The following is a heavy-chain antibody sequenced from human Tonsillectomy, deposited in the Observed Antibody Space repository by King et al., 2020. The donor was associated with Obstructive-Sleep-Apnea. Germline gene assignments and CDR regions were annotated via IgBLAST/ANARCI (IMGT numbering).Heavy chain of an antibody. CDR2: ISYDGSNK. D-gene: IGHD3-22*01. Sequence: QLVQSGGGVVQPGRSLRLSCAASGFTFSSYAMHWVRQAPGKGLEWVAVISYDGSNKYYADSVKGRFTISRDNSKNTLYLQMNSLRAEDTAVYYCARSRYYYDSSGYCADDWGQGTLVTVSS. V-gene: IGHV3-30*04. CDR1: GFTFSSYA. J-gene: IGHJ4*02. CDR3: ARSRYYYDSSGYCADD.